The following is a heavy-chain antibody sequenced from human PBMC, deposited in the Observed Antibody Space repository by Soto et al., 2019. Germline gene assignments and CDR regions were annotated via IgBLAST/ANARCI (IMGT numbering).Heavy chain of an antibody. V-gene: IGHV4-39*01. Sequence: QLQLQESGPGLVKPSDTLSLTCSVSGDSVGESNYFWAWIRRPLGKGLEWIGTLYHGGNTYYNPSLKTRVTISVDTSRNQFSLKLTSVTAADTAIYYCARHVLGAWRWDYWGQGTLVTVSS. J-gene: IGHJ4*02. CDR2: LYHGGNT. CDR3: ARHVLGAWRWDY. CDR1: GDSVGESNYF.